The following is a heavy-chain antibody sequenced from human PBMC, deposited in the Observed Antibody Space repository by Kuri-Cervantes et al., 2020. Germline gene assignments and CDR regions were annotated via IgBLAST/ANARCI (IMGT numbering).Heavy chain of an antibody. J-gene: IGHJ4*02. CDR1: GFTFSTYA. CDR3: AKIHTDSDTVAGTLDY. Sequence: GESLKISCAASGFTFSTYAMHWVRQAPGKGLEWVAVLSYDGDNKYSADSVKGRFTISRDNAKNSLYLQMNSLRAEDTALYYCAKIHTDSDTVAGTLDYWGQGTLVTVSS. V-gene: IGHV3-30-3*01. D-gene: IGHD6-19*01. CDR2: LSYDGDNK.